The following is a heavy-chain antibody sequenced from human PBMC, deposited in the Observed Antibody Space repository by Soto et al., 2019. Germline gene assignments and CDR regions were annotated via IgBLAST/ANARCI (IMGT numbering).Heavy chain of an antibody. D-gene: IGHD4-4*01. V-gene: IGHV3-53*04. CDR1: GFTVSRNY. CDR3: ARGGNHNYY. CDR2: IYSGGST. J-gene: IGHJ4*02. Sequence: EVQLEESGGGLVQPGGSLRLSCVVSGFTVSRNYMSWVRQAPGKGLEWVSVIYSGGSTYYEDSVKGRFTISRHNSKNTLYLQMNILRAEDTAVYYCARGGNHNYYWGQGPLVTVSS.